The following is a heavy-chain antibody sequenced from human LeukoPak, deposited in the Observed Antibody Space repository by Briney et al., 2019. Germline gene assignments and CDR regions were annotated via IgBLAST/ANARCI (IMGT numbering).Heavy chain of an antibody. CDR1: GYTLTDFS. CDR2: LNREDDEA. CDR3: ATLDSYYDNSGRPLVPD. D-gene: IGHD3-22*01. Sequence: ASLKVSCKVSGYTLTDFSMHWVRQAPGKGLECMGGLNREDDEAIYAPHFQGRVTVTEDTSTDTAYMELSSLRSEDTAVYYCATLDSYYDNSGRPLVPDWGQGTLVTVSS. V-gene: IGHV1-24*01. J-gene: IGHJ4*02.